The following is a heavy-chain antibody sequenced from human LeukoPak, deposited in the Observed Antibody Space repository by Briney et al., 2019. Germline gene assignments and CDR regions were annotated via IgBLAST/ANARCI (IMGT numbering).Heavy chain of an antibody. D-gene: IGHD3-22*01. CDR2: INHSGDSS. Sequence: ASVKVSCKASGYSFNRYYIHWVRQAPGQGLEWMGIINHSGDSSSSAQKFQGRVTLTRDASTNTVYMELRSLRSEDTAVYYCARVAGDYESSGEEYYFDHWGQGTLVTVSS. CDR1: GYSFNRYY. CDR3: ARVAGDYESSGEEYYFDH. V-gene: IGHV1-46*02. J-gene: IGHJ4*02.